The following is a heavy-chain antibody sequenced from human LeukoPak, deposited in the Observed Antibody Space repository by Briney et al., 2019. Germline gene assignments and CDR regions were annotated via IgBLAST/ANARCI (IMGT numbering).Heavy chain of an antibody. CDR3: ARMSSGSYYYYGMDV. J-gene: IGHJ6*02. V-gene: IGHV1-18*01. D-gene: IGHD6-19*01. CDR2: ISAYNGNT. Sequence: ASVQVSCKASGYTFTSYGISWVRQAPGQGLEWMGWISAYNGNTNYAQKPQGRVTMTTNTSTSTAYMELRSLRSDDTAVYCCARMSSGSYYYYGMDVWGQGTTVTVSS. CDR1: GYTFTSYG.